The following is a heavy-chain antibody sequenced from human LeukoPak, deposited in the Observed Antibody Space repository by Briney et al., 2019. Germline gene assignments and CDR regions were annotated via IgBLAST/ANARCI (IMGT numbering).Heavy chain of an antibody. CDR3: TTGRGSEEYYYYYSYYMDV. V-gene: IGHV3-15*01. Sequence: GGSLRLSCAASGFTFSNAWMSGVRQPPGRGLEWVGRIKSKTDGGPTDYAAPVKGRFTILRDDSQNTLHLQMNSLKTEDTAVYYCTTGRGSEEYYYYYSYYMDVWGKGTTVTISS. D-gene: IGHD2/OR15-2a*01. J-gene: IGHJ6*03. CDR1: GFTFSNAW. CDR2: IKSKTDGGPT.